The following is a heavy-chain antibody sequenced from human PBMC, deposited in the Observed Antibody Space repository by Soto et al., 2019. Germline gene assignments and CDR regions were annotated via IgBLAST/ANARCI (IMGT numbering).Heavy chain of an antibody. J-gene: IGHJ6*02. Sequence: GGSLRLSCATSGFTFSSYEMNWVRQAPGKGLEWVSYISSSGSTIYYADSVKGRFTISRDNAKNSLYLQMDSLRAEDTAVYYCARDQEAGSFFPYYYGMDVWGQGTTVTVYS. D-gene: IGHD6-13*01. V-gene: IGHV3-48*03. CDR3: ARDQEAGSFFPYYYGMDV. CDR1: GFTFSSYE. CDR2: ISSSGSTI.